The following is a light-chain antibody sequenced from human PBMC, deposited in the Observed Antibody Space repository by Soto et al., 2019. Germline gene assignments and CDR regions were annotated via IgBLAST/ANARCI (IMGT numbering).Light chain of an antibody. CDR2: AAS. J-gene: IGKJ2*01. CDR3: QQRNSYPRT. CDR1: QGINIF. Sequence: DIQVTQYTSAVSGSVGDRVTITCRASQGINIFLAWFQQKPGKAPNLLISAASTLQSGVPSRFSGSGSETEFTLTITSLQPEDSATYYCQQRNSYPRTFAQRTKVAIK. V-gene: IGKV1-9*01.